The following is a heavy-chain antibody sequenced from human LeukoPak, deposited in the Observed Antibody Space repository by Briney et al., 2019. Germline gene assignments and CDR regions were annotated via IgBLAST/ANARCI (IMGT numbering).Heavy chain of an antibody. V-gene: IGHV3-66*01. J-gene: IGHJ5*02. D-gene: IGHD2-2*01. CDR3: ARGGGQLQRRRYNRFDP. Sequence: GGSLRLSCAASGFTVSSNYMSWVRQAPGKGLEWVSVIYSGGSTYYADSVKGRFTISRDNSKNTLYLQMNSLRAEDTAVYYCARGGGQLQRRRYNRFDPWGQGTLVTVSS. CDR1: GFTVSSNY. CDR2: IYSGGST.